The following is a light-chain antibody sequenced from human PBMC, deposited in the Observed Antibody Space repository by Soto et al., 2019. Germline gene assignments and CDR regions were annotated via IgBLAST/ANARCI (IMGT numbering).Light chain of an antibody. V-gene: IGLV2-23*01. Sequence: QSALTQPASVSGSPGQSITISCTGTRSDVWSYNLVSWYQQHPGKAPKLLIFEGSKRPSGVSNRFPGSKSGDAASLTISGMQAEDAADYYSCSYAGRVGFGGVPKLTVL. J-gene: IGLJ2*01. CDR2: EGS. CDR1: RSDVWSYNL. CDR3: CSYAGRVG.